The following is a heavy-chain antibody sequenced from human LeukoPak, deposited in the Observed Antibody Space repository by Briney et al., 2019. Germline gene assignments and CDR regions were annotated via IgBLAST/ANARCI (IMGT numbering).Heavy chain of an antibody. CDR1: GFTFSSYA. Sequence: GGSLRLSCAASGFTFSSYAMSWVRQAPGKGLEWVSAISGSGGSTYYADSVKGRFTISRDNSKNTLYLQMNSLRAEDTAVYYCARGYSSSSVGQYYYYYYMDVWGKGTTVTVSS. CDR3: ARGYSSSSVGQYYYYYYMDV. D-gene: IGHD6-6*01. V-gene: IGHV3-23*01. CDR2: ISGSGGST. J-gene: IGHJ6*03.